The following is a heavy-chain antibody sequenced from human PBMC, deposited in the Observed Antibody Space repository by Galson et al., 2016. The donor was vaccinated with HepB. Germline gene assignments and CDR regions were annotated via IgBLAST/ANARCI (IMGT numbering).Heavy chain of an antibody. CDR2: ISSSSSSSI. CDR1: GFTFSSYT. Sequence: SLRLSCAASGFTFSSYTMNWVRQAPGKGLEWVSYISSSSSSSIYYADSVKGRFTISRDNAKNSLYLQMNSLRDEDTAVYYCATRYCSGGSCYSAAPGYWYFDLWGRGTLVTVSS. J-gene: IGHJ2*01. V-gene: IGHV3-48*02. D-gene: IGHD2-15*01. CDR3: ATRYCSGGSCYSAAPGYWYFDL.